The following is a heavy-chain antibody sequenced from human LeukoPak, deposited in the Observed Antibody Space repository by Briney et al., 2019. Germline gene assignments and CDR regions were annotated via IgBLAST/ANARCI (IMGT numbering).Heavy chain of an antibody. CDR2: IYYSGNT. Sequence: PSETLSLTCAVYGGSFSGYYWSWIRQHPGKGLEWIGYIYYSGNTYYNPSLKSRVTISVDTSKNQFSLKLSSVTAADTAVYFCARAEYSSSPPDYWGQGTLVTVSS. J-gene: IGHJ4*02. D-gene: IGHD6-6*01. CDR1: GGSFSGYY. CDR3: ARAEYSSSPPDY. V-gene: IGHV4-31*11.